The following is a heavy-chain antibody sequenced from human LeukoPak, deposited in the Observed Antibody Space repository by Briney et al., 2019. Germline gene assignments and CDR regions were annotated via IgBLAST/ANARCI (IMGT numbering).Heavy chain of an antibody. J-gene: IGHJ6*03. CDR2: IYDSGST. V-gene: IGHV4-30-4*08. D-gene: IGHD4-11*01. Sequence: PSETLSLTCTVSGGSISSGDYCWSWLRQPPGKGREWIGYIYDSGSTYYNPSLKNRVTIIVDTSKNQFSLKLRSVIAADETVRYCSRDERVTVGGVYLDVWGKGTRVTVSS. CDR1: GGSISSGDYC. CDR3: SRDERVTVGGVYLDV.